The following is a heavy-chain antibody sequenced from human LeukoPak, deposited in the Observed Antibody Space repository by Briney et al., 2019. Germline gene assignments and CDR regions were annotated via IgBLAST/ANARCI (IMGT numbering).Heavy chain of an antibody. CDR1: GFTFSDYY. D-gene: IGHD2-2*01. V-gene: IGHV3-11*01. J-gene: IGHJ4*02. CDR2: ISSSGSTI. Sequence: PGGSLRLSCAASGFTFSDYYMSWIRQAPGKGLEWVSYISSSGSTIYYADSVKGRFTISRDNAKNSLYLQMNSLRAEDTAVYYCARGAPDIVVVPAAIFDYWGQGTLVTVSS. CDR3: ARGAPDIVVVPAAIFDY.